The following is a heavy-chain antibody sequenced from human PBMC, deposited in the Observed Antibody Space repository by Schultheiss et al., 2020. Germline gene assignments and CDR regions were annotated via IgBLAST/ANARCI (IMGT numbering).Heavy chain of an antibody. CDR1: GGSFSGYY. V-gene: IGHV4-34*01. Sequence: SETLSLTCAVYGGSFSGYYWSWIRQPPGKGLEWIGEINHSGSTNYNPSLKSRVTISVDTSKNQFSLKLSSVTAADTAVYYCARGVAYSSSWGYYYHGMDVWGQGTTVTVSS. D-gene: IGHD6-13*01. CDR3: ARGVAYSSSWGYYYHGMDV. J-gene: IGHJ6*02. CDR2: INHSGST.